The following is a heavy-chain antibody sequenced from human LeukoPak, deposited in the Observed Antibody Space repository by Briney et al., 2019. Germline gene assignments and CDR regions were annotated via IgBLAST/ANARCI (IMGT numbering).Heavy chain of an antibody. CDR2: IIPIFGTA. Sequence: ASVKVSCKASGGTFSSYAISWVRQAPGQGLEWMGGIIPIFGTANYAQKFQGRVTITTDESTSTAYMELSSLRSEDTAVYYCAGLESHYYESSGYYYGLYFQHWGQGTLVTVSS. CDR1: GGTFSSYA. J-gene: IGHJ1*01. CDR3: AGLESHYYESSGYYYGLYFQH. V-gene: IGHV1-69*05. D-gene: IGHD3-22*01.